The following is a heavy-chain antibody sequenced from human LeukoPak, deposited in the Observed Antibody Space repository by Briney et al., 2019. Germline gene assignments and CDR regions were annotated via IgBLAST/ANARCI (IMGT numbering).Heavy chain of an antibody. CDR2: ISYDGSNK. CDR3: ARWSGYFDY. D-gene: IGHD3-3*01. CDR1: GFTFSSYS. Sequence: PGGSLRLSCAASGFTFSSYSMNWVRQAPGKGLEWVAVISYDGSNKYYADSVKGRFTISRDNSKNTLYLQMNSLRAEDTAVYYCARWSGYFDYWGQGTLVTVSS. J-gene: IGHJ4*02. V-gene: IGHV3-30*03.